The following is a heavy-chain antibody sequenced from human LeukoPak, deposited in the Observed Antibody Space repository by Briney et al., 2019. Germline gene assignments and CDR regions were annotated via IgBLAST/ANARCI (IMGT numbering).Heavy chain of an antibody. D-gene: IGHD3-22*01. J-gene: IGHJ4*02. CDR1: GFTFSSYS. V-gene: IGHV3-48*04. CDR3: ARAYNYYDSSGYYLYYFDY. Sequence: QAGGSLRLSCAASGFTFSSYSMNWVRQAPGKGLEWVSYISSSSSTIYYADSVKGRFTISRDNAKNSLYLQMNSLRAEDTAVYYCARAYNYYDSSGYYLYYFDYWGQGTLVAVSS. CDR2: ISSSSSTI.